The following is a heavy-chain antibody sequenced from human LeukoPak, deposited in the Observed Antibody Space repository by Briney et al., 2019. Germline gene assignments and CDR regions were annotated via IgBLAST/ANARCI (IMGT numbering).Heavy chain of an antibody. V-gene: IGHV3-23*01. CDR3: TKDRSPLAASDAFDI. J-gene: IGHJ3*02. D-gene: IGHD6-19*01. CDR2: ISGSGDST. CDR1: GFTFSSFT. Sequence: GGSLRLSCATSGFTFSSFTMNWVRQAPGKGLERVSGISGSGDSTYYADSVKGRFTISRDNSRNTVHLQMNSVRAEDTAVYHCTKDRSPLAASDAFDIWGQGTMVTVSS.